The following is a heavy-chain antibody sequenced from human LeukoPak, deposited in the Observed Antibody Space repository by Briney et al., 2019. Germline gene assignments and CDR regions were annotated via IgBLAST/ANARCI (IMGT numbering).Heavy chain of an antibody. D-gene: IGHD1/OR15-1a*01. J-gene: IGHJ6*02. CDR3: GRIAINGNNGMDV. Sequence: PGGFQRLSCAASGFKFSDHYIDWVRQAPGKGLEWVGRSRNKASSYTTEYAASVEGRFTISRDVSGSSLYLQMNSLRTDDTAVYYCGRIAINGNNGMDVWGQGTTVTVSS. CDR1: GFKFSDHY. CDR2: SRNKASSYTT. V-gene: IGHV3-72*01.